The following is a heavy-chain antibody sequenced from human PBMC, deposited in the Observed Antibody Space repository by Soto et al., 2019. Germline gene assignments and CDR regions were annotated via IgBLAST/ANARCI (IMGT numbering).Heavy chain of an antibody. V-gene: IGHV1-69*13. CDR3: ATNVHQLVPHGMDV. CDR2: IIPIFGTA. J-gene: IGHJ6*02. CDR1: GVAFSSCA. Sequence: SVKVSCKASGVAFSSCAISWVRQAPGQGLEWMGGIIPIFGTANYAQKFQGRVTITADESTSTAYMELSSLRSEDTAVYYCATNVHQLVPHGMDVWGQGTTVTLSS. D-gene: IGHD2-2*01.